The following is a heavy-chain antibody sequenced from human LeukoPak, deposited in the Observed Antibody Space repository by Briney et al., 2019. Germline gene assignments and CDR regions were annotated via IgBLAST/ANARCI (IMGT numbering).Heavy chain of an antibody. CDR2: IFYSGST. Sequence: WETLSLTCTVSSGSISTSNYYWGWVRQPPGKALEWIGNIFYSGSTYYSPSLKSRVTISLDTSRNQFSLKLNSVTAADTAVYYCARGYSSSWYFNWFDPWGQGTLVTVSS. CDR1: SGSISTSNYY. D-gene: IGHD6-13*01. CDR3: ARGYSSSWYFNWFDP. J-gene: IGHJ5*02. V-gene: IGHV4-39*07.